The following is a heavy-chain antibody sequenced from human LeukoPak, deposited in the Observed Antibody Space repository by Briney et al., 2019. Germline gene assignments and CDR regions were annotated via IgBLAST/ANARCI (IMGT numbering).Heavy chain of an antibody. CDR1: GFTFSDHW. V-gene: IGHV3-7*01. CDR2: IRQDGSEK. J-gene: IGHJ4*02. Sequence: GGSLRLSCAASGFTFSDHWMTWVRQAPGKGLEWVANIRQDGSEKYYVDSVKGRFTISRDKAKNSLYLQMNSLRAEDTAVYYCARERGVNYDFWSGSFDYWGQGTLVTVSS. D-gene: IGHD3-3*01. CDR3: ARERGVNYDFWSGSFDY.